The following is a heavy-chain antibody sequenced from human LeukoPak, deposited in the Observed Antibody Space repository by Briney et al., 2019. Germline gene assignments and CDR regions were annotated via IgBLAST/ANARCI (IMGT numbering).Heavy chain of an antibody. CDR1: GASISSYY. V-gene: IGHV4-59*01. J-gene: IGHJ3*02. CDR3: ARRITIFGVYAFDI. Sequence: SETLSLTCTVSGASISSYYWSWIRQPPGKGLEWIGYIYYSGSTNYNPSLKSRVTISVDTSKNQFSLKLSSVTAADTAVYYCARRITIFGVYAFDIWGQGTMVTVSS. CDR2: IYYSGST. D-gene: IGHD3-3*01.